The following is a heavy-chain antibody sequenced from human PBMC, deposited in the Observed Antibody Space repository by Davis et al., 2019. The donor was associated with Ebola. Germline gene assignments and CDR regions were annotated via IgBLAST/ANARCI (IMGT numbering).Heavy chain of an antibody. CDR3: ARVTRIWFGELSNWFDP. D-gene: IGHD3-10*01. CDR1: GVSVTNASYY. V-gene: IGHV4-61*01. J-gene: IGHJ5*02. Sequence: MPSETLSLTCTVSGVSVTNASYYWSWIRQPPGKGLEWSAYIYYPGTTNYNPSLQSRVHISVDTSKNQFSLKLSSVTAADTAVYYCARVTRIWFGELSNWFDPWGQGTLVTVSS. CDR2: IYYPGTT.